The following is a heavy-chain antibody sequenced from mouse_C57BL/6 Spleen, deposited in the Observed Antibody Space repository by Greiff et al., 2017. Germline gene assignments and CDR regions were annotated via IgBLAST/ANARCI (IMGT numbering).Heavy chain of an antibody. CDR2: ISYDGSN. V-gene: IGHV3-6*01. Sequence: EVQRVESGPGLVKPSQSLSLTCSVTGYSITSGYYWNWIRQFPGNKLEWMGYISYDGSNNYNPSLKNRISITRDTSKNQFFLKLNSVTTEDTATYYCARFKFITTVVASYWYFDVWGTGTTVTVSS. CDR1: GYSITSGYY. J-gene: IGHJ1*03. D-gene: IGHD1-1*01. CDR3: ARFKFITTVVASYWYFDV.